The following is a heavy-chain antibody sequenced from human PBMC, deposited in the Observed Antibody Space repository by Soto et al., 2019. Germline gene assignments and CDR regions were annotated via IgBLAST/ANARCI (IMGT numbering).Heavy chain of an antibody. D-gene: IGHD3-10*01. Sequence: SGPTLVNPTQTLTLTCTFSGFSLSTSGVGVGWIRQPPGKALEWLALIYWDDDKRYSPSLKSRLTITKDTSKNQVVLTMTNMDPVDTATYYCARALLWCGEYPPHDYYFDYWGQGTLVTVSS. J-gene: IGHJ4*02. CDR3: ARALLWCGEYPPHDYYFDY. V-gene: IGHV2-5*02. CDR1: GFSLSTSGVG. CDR2: IYWDDDK.